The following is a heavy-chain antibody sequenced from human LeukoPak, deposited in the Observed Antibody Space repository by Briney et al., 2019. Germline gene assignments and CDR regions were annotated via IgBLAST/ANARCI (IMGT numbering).Heavy chain of an antibody. V-gene: IGHV3-23*01. D-gene: IGHD2-2*01. Sequence: GGSLRLSCAASGFTFSSYAMSWVRQAPGKGLEWFSAVSGSGDSTYYADSVKGRFTISRDNSKSTLYLQMNSLRAEDTAVYYCANGRYCSSTSCYSIDYWGQGTLVTVSS. CDR2: VSGSGDST. CDR3: ANGRYCSSTSCYSIDY. CDR1: GFTFSSYA. J-gene: IGHJ4*02.